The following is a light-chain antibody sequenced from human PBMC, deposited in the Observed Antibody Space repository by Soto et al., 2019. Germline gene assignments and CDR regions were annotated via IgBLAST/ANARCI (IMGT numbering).Light chain of an antibody. V-gene: IGKV1-12*01. J-gene: IGKJ1*01. CDR3: LQLANFPRT. CDR2: AAS. CDR1: QGISSW. Sequence: DIQMTQSPSSVSASVGDRVTITCRASQGISSWLAWFQQKPGKPPKLVIYAASMLQSGVPSRFTGSGSGRDFTLTINSLQPEDFATYYCLQLANFPRTFGRGTKVEMK.